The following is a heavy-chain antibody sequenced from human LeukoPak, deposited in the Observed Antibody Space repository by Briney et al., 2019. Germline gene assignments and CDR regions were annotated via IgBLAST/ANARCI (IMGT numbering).Heavy chain of an antibody. Sequence: SVKVPCKASGGTFSSYAISWVRQAPGQGLEWMGGIIPIFGTANYAQKFQGRVTITTDESTSTAYMELSSLRSEDTAVYYCVSMSDYYDSSGYHNWFDPWGQGTLVTVSS. CDR3: VSMSDYYDSSGYHNWFDP. CDR1: GGTFSSYA. V-gene: IGHV1-69*05. CDR2: IIPIFGTA. J-gene: IGHJ5*02. D-gene: IGHD3-22*01.